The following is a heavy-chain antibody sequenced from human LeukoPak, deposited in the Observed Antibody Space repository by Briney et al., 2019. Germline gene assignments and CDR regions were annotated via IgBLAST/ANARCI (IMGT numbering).Heavy chain of an antibody. CDR2: IYYSGST. Sequence: PSQTLSLTCTVSGGSISSGDYYWSWIRQPPGKGLEWIGYIYYSGSTYYNPSLKSRVTISVDTSKNQFSLKLSSVTAADTAVYYCARVDGDFWSHYYMDGWGKGTTVTVSS. CDR3: ARVDGDFWSHYYMDG. D-gene: IGHD3-3*01. CDR1: GGSISSGDYY. V-gene: IGHV4-30-4*08. J-gene: IGHJ6*03.